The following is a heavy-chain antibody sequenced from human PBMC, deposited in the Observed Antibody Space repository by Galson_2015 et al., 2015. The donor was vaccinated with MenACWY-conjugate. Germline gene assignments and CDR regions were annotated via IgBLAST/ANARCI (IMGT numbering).Heavy chain of an antibody. CDR2: ISSSRSYI. CDR1: GFPFSDYS. CDR3: ARDPGTIIKYHFDY. Sequence: SLRLSCAASGFPFSDYSMNWVRQAPGKGLEWVSFISSSRSYIYYADSVKGRFTVSRDNAKNSLYLQMNGLRAEDTAVYYCARDPGTIIKYHFDYWGQGSLVTVSS. D-gene: IGHD2-2*01. V-gene: IGHV3-21*01. J-gene: IGHJ4*02.